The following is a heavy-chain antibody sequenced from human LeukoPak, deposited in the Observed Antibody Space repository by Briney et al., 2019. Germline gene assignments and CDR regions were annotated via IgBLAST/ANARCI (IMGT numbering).Heavy chain of an antibody. CDR1: GYSFTSYW. V-gene: IGHV3-21*01. D-gene: IGHD4-11*01. Sequence: GESLKISCKGSGYSFTSYWIGWVRQAPGKGLEWVSSISSSNNYIYYVDSVKGRFTISRDNAKNSLYLQMNSLRAEDTAVYYCARDSNYDRHTDYWGQGTLVTVSS. J-gene: IGHJ4*02. CDR3: ARDSNYDRHTDY. CDR2: ISSSNNYI.